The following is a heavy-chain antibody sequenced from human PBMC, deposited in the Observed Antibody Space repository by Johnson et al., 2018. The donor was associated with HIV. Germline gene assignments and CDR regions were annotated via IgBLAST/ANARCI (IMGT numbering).Heavy chain of an antibody. D-gene: IGHD3-10*02. J-gene: IGHJ3*02. V-gene: IGHV3-33*08. CDR1: GFTFSSFG. CDR2: SRYDGSDK. Sequence: QVQLVESGGGVVQPGRFLRLSCAASGFTFSSFGMHWVRQAPGKGLEWVAFSRYDGSDKDYADSVKGRFIISRDSSKNTLYLQMKSLRVEDTAVYYGARDFMYALDIWGQGTMVTVSS. CDR3: ARDFMYALDI.